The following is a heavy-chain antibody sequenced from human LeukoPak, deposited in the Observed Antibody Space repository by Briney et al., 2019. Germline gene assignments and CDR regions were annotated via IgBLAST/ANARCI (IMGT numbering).Heavy chain of an antibody. CDR1: GGSFSGYY. D-gene: IGHD6-13*01. CDR3: ARRGYSSSLRVDY. CDR2: INHSGST. V-gene: IGHV4-34*01. Sequence: SETLSLTCAVYGGSFSGYYWSWIRQPPGKGLEWIGEINHSGSTNYNPSLKSRVTISVDTSKNQFSLKLSSMTAADTAVYYCARRGYSSSLRVDYWGQGTLVTVSS. J-gene: IGHJ4*02.